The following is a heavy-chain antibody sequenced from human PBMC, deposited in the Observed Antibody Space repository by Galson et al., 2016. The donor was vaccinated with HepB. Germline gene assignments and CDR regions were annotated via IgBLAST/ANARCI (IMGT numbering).Heavy chain of an antibody. J-gene: IGHJ4*02. D-gene: IGHD4-17*01. CDR2: MNPDTGVT. CDR1: GYDFTEYY. V-gene: IGHV1-2*02. Sequence: SVKVSCKASGYDFTEYYIHWVRQAPGKGLEWMGWMNPDTGVTKFEEEFRGRITMTRDTSISTAHMELSSLRGDDTALYYCATLYYGDFVLDHWGPGTLVTVSS. CDR3: ATLYYGDFVLDH.